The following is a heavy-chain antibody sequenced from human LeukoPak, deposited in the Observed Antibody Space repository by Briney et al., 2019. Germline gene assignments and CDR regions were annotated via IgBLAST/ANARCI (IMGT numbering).Heavy chain of an antibody. CDR3: ARDLRNYDILTGYYIPFDY. CDR1: GYTFTSYG. V-gene: IGHV1-18*01. J-gene: IGHJ4*02. D-gene: IGHD3-9*01. Sequence: ASVKVSCKASGYTFTSYGISWVRQAPGQGLKWMGWISAYSGNTNYAQKLQGRVTMTTDTSTSTAYMELTSLRSDDTAVYYCARDLRNYDILTGYYIPFDYWGQGTLVTVSS. CDR2: ISAYSGNT.